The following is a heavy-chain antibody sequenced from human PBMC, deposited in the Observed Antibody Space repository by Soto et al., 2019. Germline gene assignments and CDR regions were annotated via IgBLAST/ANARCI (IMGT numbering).Heavy chain of an antibody. V-gene: IGHV1-18*01. Sequence: VASVKVSCKASGYTFTSYGISWVRQAPGQGLEWMGWISAYNGNTNYAQKLQGRVTMTTDTSTSTAYMELRSLRSDDTAVYYCARGVFGVVIRWSVVSDFDYWGQGTLVTVSS. D-gene: IGHD3-3*01. CDR2: ISAYNGNT. CDR3: ARGVFGVVIRWSVVSDFDY. J-gene: IGHJ4*02. CDR1: GYTFTSYG.